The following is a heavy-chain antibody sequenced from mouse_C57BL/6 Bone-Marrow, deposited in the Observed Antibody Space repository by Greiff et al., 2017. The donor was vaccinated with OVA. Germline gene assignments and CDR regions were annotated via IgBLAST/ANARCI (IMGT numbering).Heavy chain of an antibody. J-gene: IGHJ2*01. CDR3: ARGGDGYYEDDY. CDR2: ISYDGSN. V-gene: IGHV3-6*01. D-gene: IGHD2-3*01. CDR1: GYSITSGYY. Sequence: EVQLQQSGPGLVQPSQSLSLTCSVTGYSITSGYYWNWIRQSPGNKLEWMGYISYDGSNNYNPTLKNRISLTRDTSKNQFFLKLNTVTTEDTATYYCARGGDGYYEDDYWGQGTTLTVSS.